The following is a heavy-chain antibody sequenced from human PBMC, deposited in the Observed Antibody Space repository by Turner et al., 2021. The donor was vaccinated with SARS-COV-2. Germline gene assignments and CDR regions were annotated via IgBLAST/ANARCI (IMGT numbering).Heavy chain of an antibody. Sequence: QVQQMESGGGEDQPGRSLRLSCDAYGFTFSTYVMHWVRHAPGKGLEWVALISYDVSNNYYADSVKGRFTSSRDNSKNTLYLQMNSLRAEDTAVYYCAKMMFGGWSGCDYWGQGTLVTVSS. CDR3: AKMMFGGWSGCDY. V-gene: IGHV3-30*18. D-gene: IGHD3-10*02. CDR2: ISYDVSNN. CDR1: GFTFSTYV. J-gene: IGHJ4*02.